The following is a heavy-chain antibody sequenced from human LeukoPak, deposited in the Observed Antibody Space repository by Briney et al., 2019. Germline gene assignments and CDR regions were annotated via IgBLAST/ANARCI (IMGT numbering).Heavy chain of an antibody. V-gene: IGHV3-33*01. CDR3: ARDDLETASSAFDF. Sequence: GGSLRLSCAASGFIFRNNGMHWVRQAPGKGLEWVAVIWFDGTKKYYADSVKGRFTISRDNSKNTLHLQMDSLRAEYTAVYYCARDDLETASSAFDFWGQGTMVTVSS. CDR1: GFIFRNNG. J-gene: IGHJ3*01. D-gene: IGHD5-24*01. CDR2: IWFDGTKK.